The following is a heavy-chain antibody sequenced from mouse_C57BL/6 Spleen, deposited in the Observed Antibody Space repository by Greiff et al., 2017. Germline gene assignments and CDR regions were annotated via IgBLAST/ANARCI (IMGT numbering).Heavy chain of an antibody. Sequence: VHLVESGPGLVQPSQSLSITCTVSGFSLTSYGVHWVRQSPGKGLEWLGVIWSGGSTDYTAAFISRLSISKDNSKSQVFFKMNSLQADDTAIYYCARNEGITTGAMDYWGQGTSVTVSS. D-gene: IGHD1-1*01. CDR1: GFSLTSYG. CDR2: IWSGGST. CDR3: ARNEGITTGAMDY. V-gene: IGHV2-2*01. J-gene: IGHJ4*01.